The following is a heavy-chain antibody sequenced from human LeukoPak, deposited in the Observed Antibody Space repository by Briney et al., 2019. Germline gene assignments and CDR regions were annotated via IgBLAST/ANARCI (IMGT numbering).Heavy chain of an antibody. V-gene: IGHV3-53*01. D-gene: IGHD6-13*01. CDR3: ARKSLGIVAAGTFFSS. CDR1: GFTVSSNF. J-gene: IGHJ5*02. Sequence: GGSLRLSCAASGFTVSSNFVTWVRQAPGKGLEWLSIIYSGGGTDYADSVKGRFTISRDNSKNTVYLQMNSLRAEDTAMYHCARKSLGIVAAGTFFSSWGQGTLVTVPS. CDR2: IYSGGGT.